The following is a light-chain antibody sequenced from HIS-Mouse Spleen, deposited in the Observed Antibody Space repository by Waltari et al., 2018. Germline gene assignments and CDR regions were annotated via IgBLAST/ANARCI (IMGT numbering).Light chain of an antibody. CDR1: SSDVGGYNY. CDR2: DVS. V-gene: IGLV2-14*03. J-gene: IGLJ2*01. Sequence: QSALTQPASVSGSPGQSITSSCTGTSSDVGGYNYVSWYQHHPGKAPKLMIYDVSNRPSGVSNRFSGSKSGNTASLTISGLQAEDEADYYCSSYTSSSTLVFGGGTKLTVL. CDR3: SSYTSSSTLV.